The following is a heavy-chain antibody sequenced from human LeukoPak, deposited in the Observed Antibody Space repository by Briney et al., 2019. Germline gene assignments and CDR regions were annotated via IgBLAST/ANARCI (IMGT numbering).Heavy chain of an antibody. CDR2: ISYDGSNK. V-gene: IGHV3-30-3*01. CDR3: ARGTHYYDSSGYTPTFDY. J-gene: IGHJ4*02. D-gene: IGHD3-22*01. Sequence: PGGSLRLSCAASGFTFSSYAMHWVRQAPGKGLEWVAVISYDGSNKYYADSVKGRFTISRDNSKNTLYLQMNSLRAEDTAVYYCARGTHYYDSSGYTPTFDYWGQGTLVTVSS. CDR1: GFTFSSYA.